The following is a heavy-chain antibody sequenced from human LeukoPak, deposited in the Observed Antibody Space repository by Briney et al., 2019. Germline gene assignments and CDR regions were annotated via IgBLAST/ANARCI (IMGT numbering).Heavy chain of an antibody. CDR1: GFTISNYW. D-gene: IGHD3-22*01. J-gene: IGHJ4*02. V-gene: IGHV3-74*01. Sequence: PGGSLRLSCAASGFTISNYWMHWVSQAPGKGLVWVSRISSDGTNTNYADSVKGRFTISRDNAKNTLYLQMNSLGAEDTAVYYCARTSYDTGGYFEDWGQGTLVTVCS. CDR3: ARTSYDTGGYFED. CDR2: ISSDGTNT.